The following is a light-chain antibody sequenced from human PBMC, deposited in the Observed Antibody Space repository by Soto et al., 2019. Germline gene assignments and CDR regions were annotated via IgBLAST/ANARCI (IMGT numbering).Light chain of an antibody. J-gene: IGLJ1*01. CDR2: EVN. CDR1: SSDVGGYNY. CDR3: SSYAGSDNFV. V-gene: IGLV2-8*01. Sequence: QSVLTQPPSASGSPGQSVTISCTGTSSDVGGYNYVSWYQQHPGKAPKLMIYEVNKRPSGVPDRFSGSKSGNTASLTVSGLQVEDEADYYCSSYAGSDNFVFGTGTSHRP.